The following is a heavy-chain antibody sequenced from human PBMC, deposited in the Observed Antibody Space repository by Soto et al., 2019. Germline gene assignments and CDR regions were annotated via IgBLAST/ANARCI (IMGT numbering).Heavy chain of an antibody. V-gene: IGHV3-30*18. CDR3: AKRGILGAQGMAYFDL. D-gene: IGHD1-26*01. Sequence: QVQLMESGGGVVQPGRSLRLPCAASGFTFNTYAMHWVRQAPGKGLAWVAVITPDGTEQYYADSVKGRFTISRDNSKNTLYLQMNSLGLEDMSIYHCAKRGILGAQGMAYFDLWGRGTLVTVSS. CDR2: ITPDGTEQ. J-gene: IGHJ2*01. CDR1: GFTFNTYA.